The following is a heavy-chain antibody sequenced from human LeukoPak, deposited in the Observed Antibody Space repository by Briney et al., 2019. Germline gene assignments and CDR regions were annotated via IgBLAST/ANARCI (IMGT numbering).Heavy chain of an antibody. D-gene: IGHD3-22*01. J-gene: IGHJ4*02. CDR3: ARDGYYDSSGDY. CDR1: GFTFSSYT. Sequence: GGSLRLSCAASGFTFSSYTINWVRQAPGKGLEWVSSISSSSSYIYYADSVKGRFTISRDNAKNSLYLQMNSLRAEDTAVYYCARDGYYDSSGDYWGQGTLVTVSS. V-gene: IGHV3-21*01. CDR2: ISSSSSYI.